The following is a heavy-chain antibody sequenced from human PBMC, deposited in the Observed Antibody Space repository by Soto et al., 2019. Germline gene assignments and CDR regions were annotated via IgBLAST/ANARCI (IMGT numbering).Heavy chain of an antibody. CDR2: INPNSGGT. D-gene: IGHD5-18*01. CDR1: GYTFTGYY. Sequence: ASVKVSCKASGYTFTGYYMHWVRQAPGQGLEWMGWINPNSGGTNYAQKFQGRVTMTRDTSISTAYMELSRLRSDDTAVYYCARESGYSYGYLDYWGQGTLVTVSS. J-gene: IGHJ4*02. V-gene: IGHV1-2*02. CDR3: ARESGYSYGYLDY.